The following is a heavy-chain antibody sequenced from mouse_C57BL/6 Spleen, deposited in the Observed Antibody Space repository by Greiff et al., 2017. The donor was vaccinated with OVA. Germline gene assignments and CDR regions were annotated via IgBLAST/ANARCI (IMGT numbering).Heavy chain of an antibody. J-gene: IGHJ1*03. CDR1: GFSLTSYG. D-gene: IGHD1-1*01. V-gene: IGHV2-2*01. Sequence: VQLQQSGPGLVQPSQSLSITCTVSGFSLTSYGVHWVRQSPGKGLEWLGVIWSGGSTDYNAAFISRLSISKDNSKSQVFFKMNSLQADDTAIYYFARNTVKGYFDVWGTGTTVTVSS. CDR3: ARNTVKGYFDV. CDR2: IWSGGST.